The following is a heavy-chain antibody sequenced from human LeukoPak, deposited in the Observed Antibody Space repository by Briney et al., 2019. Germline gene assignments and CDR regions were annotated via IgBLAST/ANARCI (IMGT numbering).Heavy chain of an antibody. D-gene: IGHD4-17*01. J-gene: IGHJ3*02. CDR3: AREGRDYGDYLPVAFDI. V-gene: IGHV1-18*01. CDR1: GYTFTSYG. Sequence: ASVKVSCKASGYTFTSYGISWVRQAPGQGLEWMGWISAYNGNTNYAQKLQGRVTMTTDTSTSTAYMELRSLRSDDTAVYYCAREGRDYGDYLPVAFDIWGQGTMVTVSS. CDR2: ISAYNGNT.